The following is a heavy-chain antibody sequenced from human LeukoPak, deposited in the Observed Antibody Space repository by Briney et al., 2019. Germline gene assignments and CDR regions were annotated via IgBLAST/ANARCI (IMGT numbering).Heavy chain of an antibody. V-gene: IGHV3-21*04. D-gene: IGHD5-24*01. Sequence: PGGSLRLSCAASGFTFSSYSMNWVRQAPGKGLEWVSSISSSSSYIYYTDSVKGRFTISRDNAKKSLYLQMNSLRAEDTAVYYCAKDCGEMATIYNYFDYWGQGTLVTVSS. J-gene: IGHJ4*02. CDR1: GFTFSSYS. CDR2: ISSSSSYI. CDR3: AKDCGEMATIYNYFDY.